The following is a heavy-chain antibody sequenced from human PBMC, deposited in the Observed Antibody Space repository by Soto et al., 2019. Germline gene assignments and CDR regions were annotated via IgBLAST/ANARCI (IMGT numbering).Heavy chain of an antibody. V-gene: IGHV4-59*01. J-gene: IGHJ4*02. CDR1: GGSISSYY. Sequence: SETLSLTCTVSGGSISSYYWSWIRQPPGKGLEWIGYIYYSGSTNYNPSLKSRVTISVDTSKNQFSLKLSSVTAADTAVYYCARGYCSGGTCYRFNFDNWGQGTLVTVPQ. CDR3: ARGYCSGGTCYRFNFDN. CDR2: IYYSGST. D-gene: IGHD2-15*01.